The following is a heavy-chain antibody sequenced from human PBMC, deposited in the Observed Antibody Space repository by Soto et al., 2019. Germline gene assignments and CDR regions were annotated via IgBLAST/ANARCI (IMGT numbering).Heavy chain of an antibody. V-gene: IGHV3-23*01. CDR3: AKATHNXEGGYCRSTSCAAEYFQN. CDR1: GFTFINFA. J-gene: IGHJ1*01. Sequence: EVQLLESGGGLVQPGGSLRLSCAASGFTFINFAMSWVRQAPGKGLEWVSTIHSGGTYYADSVRGRFTXSRDXSKXXXXXXXXXXXXXXXXXXXXAKATHNXEGGYCRSTSCAAEYFQNWGQGTLVSVSS. D-gene: IGHD2-2*01. CDR2: IHSGGT.